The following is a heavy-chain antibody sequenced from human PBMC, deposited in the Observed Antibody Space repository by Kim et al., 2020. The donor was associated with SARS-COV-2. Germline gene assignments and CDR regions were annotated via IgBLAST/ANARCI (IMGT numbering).Heavy chain of an antibody. Sequence: SETLSLTCAVSGGSISSCSYFWGWIRQPPGEGLEWIGSIYCSGSTYYNPSLKSRFTISVDTSKNQFSLNLSSVTAADTAVYFCARVAAAGSHYFDYWGQG. CDR2: IYCSGST. CDR1: GGSISSCSYF. D-gene: IGHD6-13*01. CDR3: ARVAAAGSHYFDY. J-gene: IGHJ4*02. V-gene: IGHV4-39*01.